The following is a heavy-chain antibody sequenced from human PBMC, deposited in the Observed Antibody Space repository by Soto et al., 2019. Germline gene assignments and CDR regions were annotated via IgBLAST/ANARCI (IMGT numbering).Heavy chain of an antibody. Sequence: QVRLQQWGAGLVRPSETLSLTCAVYGGSFNNYCWSWIRQPPGKGLEWIGEVCPGGRTNYSPTLKREVTIEVEGSKNQFSLRLASVTVADTEVYYCARGDYGQYDAYNWFDPWGQGNLVIVAS. CDR2: VCPGGRT. V-gene: IGHV4-34*02. D-gene: IGHD3-10*01. CDR1: GGSFNNYC. CDR3: ARGDYGQYDAYNWFDP. J-gene: IGHJ5*02.